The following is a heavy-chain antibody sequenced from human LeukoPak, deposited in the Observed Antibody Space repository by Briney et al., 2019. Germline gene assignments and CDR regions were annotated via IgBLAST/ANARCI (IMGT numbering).Heavy chain of an antibody. CDR1: GYSFTSYW. V-gene: IGHV5-51*01. CDR2: IYPGDSDT. J-gene: IGHJ4*02. CDR3: ARREYSGHSYFDY. D-gene: IGHD3-22*01. Sequence: GESLQISCKGSGYSFTSYWIGWVRQMPGKGLEWMGIIYPGDSDTRYSPSFQGQVTISADKSIGTAYLQWSTLKASDTAIYYCARREYSGHSYFDYWSQGTLVTVSS.